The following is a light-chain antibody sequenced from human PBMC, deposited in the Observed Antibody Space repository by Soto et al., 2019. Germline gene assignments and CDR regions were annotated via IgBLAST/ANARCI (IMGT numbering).Light chain of an antibody. V-gene: IGLV2-11*01. CDR1: SSDVGGYNY. J-gene: IGLJ1*01. CDR2: DVS. CDR3: CSYAGSYTHYV. Sequence: QSALTQPRSVSGSPGQSITISCTGTSSDVGGYNYLSWYRQHPGKAPKLMIYDVSKRPSGVPDRFSGSKSGNTASLTISGLQAEDEADYYCCSYAGSYTHYVFGTGTKLTVL.